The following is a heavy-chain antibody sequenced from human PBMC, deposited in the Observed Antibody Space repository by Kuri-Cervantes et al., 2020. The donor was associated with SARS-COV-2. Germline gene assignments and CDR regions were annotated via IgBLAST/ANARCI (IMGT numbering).Heavy chain of an antibody. Sequence: SETLSLTCTVSGGSISSYYWSWIRQPAGKGLEWIGRIYTSGSTNYNPSLKSRVTMSVDTSKNQFSLKLSSVTAADTAVYYCARDGWSGSNGAFDIWGQGTMVTVS. V-gene: IGHV4-4*07. J-gene: IGHJ3*02. CDR3: ARDGWSGSNGAFDI. CDR1: GGSISSYY. CDR2: IYTSGST. D-gene: IGHD1-26*01.